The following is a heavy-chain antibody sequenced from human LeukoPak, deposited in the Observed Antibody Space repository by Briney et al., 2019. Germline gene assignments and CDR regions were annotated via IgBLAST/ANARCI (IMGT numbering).Heavy chain of an antibody. CDR2: IRCDGSNK. CDR3: AKEVLKEFSPTYYFDY. V-gene: IGHV3-30*02. J-gene: IGHJ4*02. D-gene: IGHD3-16*02. Sequence: PGGSLRLSCAASGFTFSSYGMHWVRQAPGKGLEWVAFIRCDGSNKYYADSVKGRFTISRDNSKNTLYLQMNSLRAEDTAVYYCAKEVLKEFSPTYYFDYWGQNTVVTVSS. CDR1: GFTFSSYG.